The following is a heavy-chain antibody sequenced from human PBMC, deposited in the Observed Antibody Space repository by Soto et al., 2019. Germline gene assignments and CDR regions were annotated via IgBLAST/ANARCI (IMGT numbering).Heavy chain of an antibody. J-gene: IGHJ4*02. Sequence: EVQLLESGGGLVQPGGSLRLSCAASGFTFSSYAMSWVRQAPGKGLEWVSAISGSGGSTYYADSVKGRFTISRDNSKNTLYLQIKSLRAEDTAVYYCAKDRRLAVAGKRDYWGQGTLVTVSS. CDR3: AKDRRLAVAGKRDY. V-gene: IGHV3-23*01. CDR2: ISGSGGST. CDR1: GFTFSSYA. D-gene: IGHD6-19*01.